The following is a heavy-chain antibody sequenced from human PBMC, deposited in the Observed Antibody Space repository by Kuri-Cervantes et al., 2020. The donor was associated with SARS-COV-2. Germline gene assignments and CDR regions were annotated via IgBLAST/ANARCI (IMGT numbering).Heavy chain of an antibody. V-gene: IGHV1-18*01. J-gene: IGHJ4*02. Sequence: ASVKVSCKPSGYTFTSYGISWVRQAPGQGLEWMGWISAYNGNTNYAQKLQGRVTMTTDTSTSTAYMELRSLRSDDTAVYYCARGHSALKRELLPFDYWGQGTLVTVSS. CDR1: GYTFTSYG. D-gene: IGHD1-26*01. CDR2: ISAYNGNT. CDR3: ARGHSALKRELLPFDY.